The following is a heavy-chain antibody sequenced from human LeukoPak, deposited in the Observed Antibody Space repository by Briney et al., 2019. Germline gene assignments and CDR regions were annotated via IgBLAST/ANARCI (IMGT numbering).Heavy chain of an antibody. Sequence: SETLSLTCAVYGGSFSGYYWSWIRQPPGKGLEWIGEINHSGSTNYNPSLKSRVTISVDTSKNQFSLKLSSVTAADTAVYYCAAEPKIVGASRSRDYWGQGTLVTVSS. V-gene: IGHV4-34*01. D-gene: IGHD1-26*01. CDR3: AAEPKIVGASRSRDY. J-gene: IGHJ4*02. CDR2: INHSGST. CDR1: GGSFSGYY.